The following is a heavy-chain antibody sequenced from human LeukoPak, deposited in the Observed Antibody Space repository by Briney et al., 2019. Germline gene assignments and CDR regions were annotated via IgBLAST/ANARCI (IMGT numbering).Heavy chain of an antibody. J-gene: IGHJ6*04. CDR3: ARAQEVEPAALQYYYFGMDV. CDR1: GFIFSNYE. D-gene: IGHD2-2*02. V-gene: IGHV3-48*03. CDR2: IRNSGGTI. Sequence: GGSLRLSCEASGFIFSNYEMKWIRQAPGKGLEWVSYIRNSGGTIYYADSVKGRFTISRDNAKNSLYLQMNSLRAEDTAVYYCARAQEVEPAALQYYYFGMDVWGKGTTVTVSS.